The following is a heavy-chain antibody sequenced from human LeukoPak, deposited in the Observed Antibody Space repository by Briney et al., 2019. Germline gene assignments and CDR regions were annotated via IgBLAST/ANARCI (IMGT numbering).Heavy chain of an antibody. CDR3: ARYSGSFLREDAFDI. CDR2: ISGSGGST. D-gene: IGHD1-26*01. Sequence: GGSLRLSCAASGFTFSSYAMSWVRQAPGKGLEWVSAISGSGGSTYYADSVKGRFTISRDNSKNTLYPQMNSLRAEDTAVYYCARYSGSFLREDAFDIWGQGTMVTVSS. J-gene: IGHJ3*02. CDR1: GFTFSSYA. V-gene: IGHV3-23*01.